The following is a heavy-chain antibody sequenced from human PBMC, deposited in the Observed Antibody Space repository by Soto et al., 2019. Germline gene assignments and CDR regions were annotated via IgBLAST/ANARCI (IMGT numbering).Heavy chain of an antibody. J-gene: IGHJ6*02. CDR2: IIPIFDSP. Sequence: QVQLVQSGAEVKKPGSSVRVSCKASGGSFSTYAFSWVRQAPGHGLEWMGGIIPIFDSPYYAQNFQGRVTIAADRSTSTVYMELSSLTSEDTAVYYCARAVVLTFTRFYDMDVWGQGTTVTVSS. D-gene: IGHD3-9*01. V-gene: IGHV1-69*06. CDR1: GGSFSTYA. CDR3: ARAVVLTFTRFYDMDV.